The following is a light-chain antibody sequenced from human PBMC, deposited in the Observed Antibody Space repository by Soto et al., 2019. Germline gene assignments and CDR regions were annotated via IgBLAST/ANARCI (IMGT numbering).Light chain of an antibody. V-gene: IGLV2-23*01. CDR3: CLYVGATTYV. J-gene: IGLJ1*01. CDR1: SGYVGTYSL. CDR2: EGR. Sequence: QSALAQPASVSGSPGQSITISCTGASGYVGTYSLVSWYQQHPGKAPKVVIYEGRKRPSGVPDRFSGSTSVNTASLTISGLQTDDEADYYCCLYVGATTYVFGTGTKVT.